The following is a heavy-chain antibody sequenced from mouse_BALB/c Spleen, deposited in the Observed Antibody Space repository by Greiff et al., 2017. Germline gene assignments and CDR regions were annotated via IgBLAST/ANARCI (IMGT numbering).Heavy chain of an antibody. CDR2: ISSGGST. V-gene: IGHV5-6-5*01. CDR1: GFTFSSYA. CDR3: ASSYYDSWFAY. D-gene: IGHD2-4*01. J-gene: IGHJ3*01. Sequence: EVKLMESGGGLVKPGGSLKLSCAASGFTFSSYAMSWVRQTPEKRLEWVASISSGGSTYYPDSVKGRFTISRDNARNILYLQMSSLRSEDTAMYYCASSYYDSWFAYWGQGTLVTVSA.